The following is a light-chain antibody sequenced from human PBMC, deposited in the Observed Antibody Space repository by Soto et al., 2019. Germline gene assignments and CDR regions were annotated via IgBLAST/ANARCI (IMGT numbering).Light chain of an antibody. CDR3: QQYGSSPPWT. V-gene: IGKV3-20*01. CDR1: QSVSSSY. Sequence: EIVLAQSPGTLSLSPGERATLSCRASQSVSSSYLAWYQHKPGQAPRLLIYGASSRATGIPDRFSGSGSGTDFTLTISRLELEDVAVYYCQQYGSSPPWTFGQGTKVEIK. CDR2: GAS. J-gene: IGKJ1*01.